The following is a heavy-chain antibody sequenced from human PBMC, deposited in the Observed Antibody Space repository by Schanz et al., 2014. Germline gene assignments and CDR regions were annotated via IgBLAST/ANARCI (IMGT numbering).Heavy chain of an antibody. CDR1: GYTFTSYG. CDR2: ISASNGNT. D-gene: IGHD3-9*01. J-gene: IGHJ4*02. CDR3: AICATDFYEIFTEVDY. V-gene: IGHV1-18*01. Sequence: QVQLVQSGAEVKKPGASVKVSCKASGYTFTSYGISWVRQAPGQGLEWMGWISASNGNTKYPQKVQGRVTMTTDTTASTAYMELRCLRTDETAVYDCAICATDFYEIFTEVDYWGQGTLVTVSS.